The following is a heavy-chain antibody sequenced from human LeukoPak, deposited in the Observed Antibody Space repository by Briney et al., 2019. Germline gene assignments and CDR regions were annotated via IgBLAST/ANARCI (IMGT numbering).Heavy chain of an antibody. Sequence: ASVKVSCKASDYTFTFYGITWVRQAPGHGLEWMGWLNTDDGNTEYAQKFQGRVTITRDTSASTAYMELSSLRSEDTAVYYCASPYPGIAAAGNSYYYGMDVWGQGTTVTVSS. CDR3: ASPYPGIAAAGNSYYYGMDV. D-gene: IGHD6-13*01. J-gene: IGHJ6*02. CDR1: DYTFTFYG. CDR2: LNTDDGNT. V-gene: IGHV1-3*04.